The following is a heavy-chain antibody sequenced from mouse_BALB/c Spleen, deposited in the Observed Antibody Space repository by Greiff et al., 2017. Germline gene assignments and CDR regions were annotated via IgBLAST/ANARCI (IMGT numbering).Heavy chain of an antibody. CDR1: GYSITSDYA. D-gene: IGHD2-1*01. CDR3: ASYYGNYYYAMDY. CDR2: ISYSGST. J-gene: IGHJ4*01. V-gene: IGHV3-2*02. Sequence: EVNLVESGPGLVKPSQSLSLTCTVTGYSITSDYAWNWIRQFPGNKLEWMGYISYSGSTSYNPSLKSRISITRDTSKNQFFLQLNSVTTEDTATYYCASYYGNYYYAMDYWGQGTSVTVSS.